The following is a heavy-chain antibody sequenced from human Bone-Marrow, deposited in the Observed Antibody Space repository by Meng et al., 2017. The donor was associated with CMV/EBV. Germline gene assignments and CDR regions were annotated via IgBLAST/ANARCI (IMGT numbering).Heavy chain of an antibody. J-gene: IGHJ2*01. CDR1: GGSFSGYY. CDR3: ALDYSNYRYVDL. CDR2: INHSGST. Sequence: SETLSLTCAVYGGSFSGYYWSWIRQPPGKGLEWIGEINHSGSTNYNPSLKSRVTISVDTSKNQFSLKLSSVTAADTAVYYCALDYSNYRYVDLWGRGTLVTVSS. V-gene: IGHV4-34*01. D-gene: IGHD4-11*01.